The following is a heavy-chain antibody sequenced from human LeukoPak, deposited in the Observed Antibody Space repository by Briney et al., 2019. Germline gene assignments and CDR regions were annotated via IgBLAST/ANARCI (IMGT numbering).Heavy chain of an antibody. CDR1: GGSISRSNW. J-gene: IGHJ4*02. D-gene: IGHD1-14*01. CDR3: ANSGTGLIFDY. V-gene: IGHV4-4*02. Sequence: PSETLSLTCVVSGGSISRSNWWSWVRQPPGKGLEWIGEIYHSGSTTYNPSLRSRVSISVDKSKNQFSLKLNSVTAAVTAVYYCANSGTGLIFDYWGQGTLVTVSS. CDR2: IYHSGST.